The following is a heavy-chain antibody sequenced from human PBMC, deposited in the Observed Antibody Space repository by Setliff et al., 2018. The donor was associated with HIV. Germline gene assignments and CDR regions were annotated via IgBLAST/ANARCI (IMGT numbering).Heavy chain of an antibody. CDR2: IFYTGST. V-gene: IGHV4-39*01. D-gene: IGHD2-8*01. J-gene: IGHJ5*02. CDR3: ARRGRDGVFIMFATGFDP. CDR1: GDSTSSSSSY. Sequence: SETLSLTCTVSGDSTSSSSSYWGWIRQPPGKGLEWIGDIFYTGSTYYNPSLKSRVAISVDTSENQFSLKLNSVTAADTAVYYCARRGRDGVFIMFATGFDPWGQGALVTVSS.